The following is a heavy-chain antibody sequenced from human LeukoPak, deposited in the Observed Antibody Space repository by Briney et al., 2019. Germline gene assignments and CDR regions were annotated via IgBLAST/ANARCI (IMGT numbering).Heavy chain of an antibody. CDR3: AKDKEYFGSGTYHFFDT. CDR2: ISYDGSNK. V-gene: IGHV3-30*18. CDR1: GFIFSNCA. D-gene: IGHD3-10*01. J-gene: IGHJ4*02. Sequence: PGGSLRLSCAASGFIFSNCAMHWVRQAPGKGLEWVAVISYDGSNKYYADAVKGRFTISRDNSKNTEHLQMNSLRVEDTAVYYCAKDKEYFGSGTYHFFDTWGQGTRVTVSS.